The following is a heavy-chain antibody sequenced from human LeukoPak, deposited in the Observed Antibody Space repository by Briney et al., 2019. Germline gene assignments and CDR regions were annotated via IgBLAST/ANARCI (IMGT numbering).Heavy chain of an antibody. CDR3: ARDQSPMITFGGVIVTSFDY. CDR1: GGSISSSSYY. V-gene: IGHV4-39*07. J-gene: IGHJ4*02. CDR2: IYYSGST. Sequence: SETLSLTCTVPGGSISSSSYYWGWIRQPPGKGLEWIGSIYYSGSTYYNPSLKSRVTISVDTSKYQFSLKLSSVTAADTAVYYCARDQSPMITFGGVIVTSFDYWGQGTLVTVSS. D-gene: IGHD3-16*02.